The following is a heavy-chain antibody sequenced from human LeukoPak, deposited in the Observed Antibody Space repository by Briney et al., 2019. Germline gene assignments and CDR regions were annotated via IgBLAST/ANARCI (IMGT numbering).Heavy chain of an antibody. CDR3: AREDYYDSSGYSPYNWFDP. V-gene: IGHV1-69*05. CDR1: GGTFCSYA. CDR2: IIPIFGTA. J-gene: IGHJ5*02. Sequence: ASVKVSCKASGGTFCSYAISWVRQAPGQGLEWMGRIIPIFGTANYAQKFQGRVTITTDESTSTAYMELSSLRSEDTAVYYCAREDYYDSSGYSPYNWFDPWGQGTLVTVSS. D-gene: IGHD3-22*01.